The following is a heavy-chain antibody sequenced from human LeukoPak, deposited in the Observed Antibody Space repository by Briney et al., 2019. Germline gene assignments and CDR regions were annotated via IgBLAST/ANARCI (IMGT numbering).Heavy chain of an antibody. J-gene: IGHJ4*02. V-gene: IGHV3-74*01. Sequence: GGSLRLSCAASGFSFSTHWMHWVRQAPGKGLVYVAQINSDGSATAYADSVKGRFTISRDNAKNTLYLEMSSLRAEDTAVYYCARGYMVRGVIIPFWGQGTLVTVSS. D-gene: IGHD3-10*01. CDR1: GFSFSTHW. CDR3: ARGYMVRGVIIPF. CDR2: INSDGSAT.